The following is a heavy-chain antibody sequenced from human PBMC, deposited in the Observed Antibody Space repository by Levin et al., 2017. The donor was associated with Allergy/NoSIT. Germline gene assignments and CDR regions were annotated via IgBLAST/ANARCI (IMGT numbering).Heavy chain of an antibody. D-gene: IGHD1-26*01. CDR1: GGTFSSYA. CDR3: ARGTGIVGPSAAFDI. J-gene: IGHJ3*02. CDR2: IIPIFGTA. Sequence: KISCKASGGTFSSYAISWVRQAPGQGLEWMGGIIPIFGTANYAQKFQGRVTITADESTSTAYMELSSLRSEDTAVYYCARGTGIVGPSAAFDIWGQGTMVTVSS. V-gene: IGHV1-69*01.